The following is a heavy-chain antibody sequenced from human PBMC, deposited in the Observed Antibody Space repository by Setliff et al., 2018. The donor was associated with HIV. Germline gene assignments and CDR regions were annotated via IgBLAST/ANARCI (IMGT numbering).Heavy chain of an antibody. D-gene: IGHD3-16*01. CDR3: ARQRHGGAGAHDY. CDR2: IYYSGRT. CDR1: GGSISSGGFY. V-gene: IGHV4-31*03. Sequence: SETLSLTCTVTGGSISSGGFYWTWIRQPPGKGLEWIGYIYYSGRTYHNPSLKSRVTISVDTSKNQFSLKLSSVTAADTAVYYCARQRHGGAGAHDYWGQGTLVTVSS. J-gene: IGHJ4*02.